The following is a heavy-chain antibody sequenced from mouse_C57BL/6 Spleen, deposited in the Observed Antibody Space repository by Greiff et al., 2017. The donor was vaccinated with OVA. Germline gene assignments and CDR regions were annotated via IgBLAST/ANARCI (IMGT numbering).Heavy chain of an antibody. J-gene: IGHJ3*01. CDR2: IHPNSGST. CDR1: GYTFTSYW. V-gene: IGHV1-64*01. Sequence: QVQLQQPGAELVKPGASVKLSCKASGYTFTSYWMHWVKQRPGQGLEWIGMIHPNSGSTNYNEKFKSKATLTVDKSSSTAYMQLSSLTSEDSAVYYCARSDYGSSYRFAYWGQGTLVTVSA. CDR3: ARSDYGSSYRFAY. D-gene: IGHD1-1*01.